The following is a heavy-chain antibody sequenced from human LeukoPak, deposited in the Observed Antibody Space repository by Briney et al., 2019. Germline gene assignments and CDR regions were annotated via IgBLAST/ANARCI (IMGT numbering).Heavy chain of an antibody. CDR1: GGSFSGYY. CDR3: ARGLGLHYYGSGSSHRPLDY. D-gene: IGHD3-10*01. CDR2: INHSGST. J-gene: IGHJ4*02. V-gene: IGHV4-34*01. Sequence: SETLSLTCAVYGGSFSGYYWIWIRQPPGKGLEWLGEINHSGSTNYNPSLKSRVTISVDTSKNQFSLKLSSVTAADTAVYYCARGLGLHYYGSGSSHRPLDYWGQGTLVTVSS.